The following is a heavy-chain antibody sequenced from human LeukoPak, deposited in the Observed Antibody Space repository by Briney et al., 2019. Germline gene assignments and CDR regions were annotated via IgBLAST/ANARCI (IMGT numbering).Heavy chain of an antibody. Sequence: ASVKVSCKASGYTFTSYGISWVRQARGRGLEWMGCISAYNGNTNYAQKLQGRVTMTTDTSTSTAYMERRSLTSDATAVYYCAREGHGGLIAAAALRGIDYWGQRTLVTVSP. V-gene: IGHV1-18*01. CDR3: AREGHGGLIAAAALRGIDY. J-gene: IGHJ4*02. CDR1: GYTFTSYG. CDR2: ISAYNGNT. D-gene: IGHD6-13*01.